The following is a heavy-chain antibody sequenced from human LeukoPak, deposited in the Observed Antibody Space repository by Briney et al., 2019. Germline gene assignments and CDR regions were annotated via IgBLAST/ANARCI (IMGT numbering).Heavy chain of an antibody. Sequence: PGGSLRLSCAASGFTFDDYAMHWVRQAPGKGLEWVSGISWNSGSIVYADSVKGRFTISRDNAKNSLYLQMNSLRAEDTAVYYCAKEVPPPLVPAPNYYGSGSYPDYWGQGTLVTVSS. CDR1: GFTFDDYA. V-gene: IGHV3-9*01. D-gene: IGHD3-10*01. CDR3: AKEVPPPLVPAPNYYGSGSYPDY. J-gene: IGHJ4*02. CDR2: ISWNSGSI.